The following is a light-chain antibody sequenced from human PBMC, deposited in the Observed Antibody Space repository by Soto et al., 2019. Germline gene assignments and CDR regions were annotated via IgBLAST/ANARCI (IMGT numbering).Light chain of an antibody. J-gene: IGKJ3*01. CDR1: QDITNH. CDR2: DAS. V-gene: IGKV1-33*01. Sequence: DIQLTQSPSSLSASVGDRVTITCQASQDITNHLNWYQQKPGKAPNLLIYDASNVETGVPSRFSGGGSGTFFSFTINSLQPEDIATYYCQKHDGVPLFGPGTKVAI. CDR3: QKHDGVPL.